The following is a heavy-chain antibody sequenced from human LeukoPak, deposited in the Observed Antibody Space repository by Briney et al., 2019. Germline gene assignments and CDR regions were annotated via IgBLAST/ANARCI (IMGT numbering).Heavy chain of an antibody. Sequence: SETLSLTCTVSGGSISSSSYYWGWIRQPPGKGLEWIGSIYYTGSTYYNPSLKSRVTISVDTSKNQFSLKLSSVTAADTAVYYCARGESGYSYGALFDYWGQGTLVTVSS. CDR3: ARGESGYSYGALFDY. D-gene: IGHD5-18*01. J-gene: IGHJ4*02. CDR1: GGSISSSSYY. CDR2: IYYTGST. V-gene: IGHV4-39*07.